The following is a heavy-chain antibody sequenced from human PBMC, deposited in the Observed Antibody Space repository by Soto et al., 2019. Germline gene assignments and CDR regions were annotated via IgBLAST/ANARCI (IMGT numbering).Heavy chain of an antibody. CDR1: GGSISSVNYY. Sequence: QVQLQESGPGLVKPSQTLSLTCTVSGGSISSVNYYWGWIRQYPGKGLEWIGYIYYSGITQYNPSLKSRGTISGDTSKNQFSLNLNSVTAADTAVYYCARGYSNGYLGNWFDPWGQGTLVIVSS. V-gene: IGHV4-31*03. J-gene: IGHJ5*02. D-gene: IGHD3-22*01. CDR3: ARGYSNGYLGNWFDP. CDR2: IYYSGIT.